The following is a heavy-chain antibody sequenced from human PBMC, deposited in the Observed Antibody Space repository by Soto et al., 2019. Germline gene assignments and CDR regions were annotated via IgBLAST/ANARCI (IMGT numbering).Heavy chain of an antibody. Sequence: QITLKESGPTLVKPTQTLTLTCNFSEFSLSTSGVGVGWIRQPPGKALEWLALIYWDDDKRYSPSLKSRLTSTHDTAKNQVSLTMTNMDPVDTATYYCAHSSGYDSLFDYWGQGTLVTVSS. J-gene: IGHJ4*02. CDR3: AHSSGYDSLFDY. CDR1: EFSLSTSGVG. V-gene: IGHV2-5*02. CDR2: IYWDDDK. D-gene: IGHD5-12*01.